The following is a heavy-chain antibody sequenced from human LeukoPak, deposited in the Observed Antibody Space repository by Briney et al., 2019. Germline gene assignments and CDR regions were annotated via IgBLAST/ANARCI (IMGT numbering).Heavy chain of an antibody. CDR3: ARGVVFTLKRSGFDY. Sequence: GGSQRLSCAASGFTFSSYEMNWVRQAPGKGLEWVSYISSSGSTIYYADSVKGRFTISRDNAKNSLYLQMNSPRAEDTAVYYCARGVVFTLKRSGFDYWGQGTLVTVSS. J-gene: IGHJ4*02. D-gene: IGHD2-15*01. V-gene: IGHV3-48*03. CDR1: GFTFSSYE. CDR2: ISSSGSTI.